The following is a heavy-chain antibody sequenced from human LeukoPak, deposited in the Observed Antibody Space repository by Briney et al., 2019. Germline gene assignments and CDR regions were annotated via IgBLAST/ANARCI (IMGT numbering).Heavy chain of an antibody. V-gene: IGHV1-46*01. CDR2: INPSGGST. CDR1: GYSFTTYH. J-gene: IGHJ4*02. CDR3: ARDYYGSGSYYNDY. Sequence: ASVKVSCKASGYSFTTYHMHWVRQAPGQGLEWMGIINPSGGSTTYAQKFQDRVTMTRDMSTSTVYMELSSLRSEDMAVYYCARDYYGSGSYYNDYWGQGTLVTVSS. D-gene: IGHD3-10*01.